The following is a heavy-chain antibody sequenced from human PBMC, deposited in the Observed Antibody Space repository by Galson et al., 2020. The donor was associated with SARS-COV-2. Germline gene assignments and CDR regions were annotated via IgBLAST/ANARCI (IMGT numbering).Heavy chain of an antibody. J-gene: IGHJ4*02. CDR3: VGDFYDISAYTSH. CDR1: GFTFSSYA. D-gene: IGHD3-22*01. CDR2: LGRDAGTT. V-gene: IGHV3-64D*06. Sequence: GGSLRLSCSASGFTFSSYAMHWVRQAAGKGLEYVSGLGRDAGTTYYADSVKGRFTISRDNSKNTLYLQMSSLRPEDTAVYYCVGDFYDISAYTSHWGRGTLVTVSS.